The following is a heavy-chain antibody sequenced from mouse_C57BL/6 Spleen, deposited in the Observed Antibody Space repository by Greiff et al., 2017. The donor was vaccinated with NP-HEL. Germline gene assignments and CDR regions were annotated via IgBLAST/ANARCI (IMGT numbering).Heavy chain of an antibody. CDR1: GFTFSDYG. CDR2: ISSGSSTI. D-gene: IGHD1-1*01. J-gene: IGHJ4*01. V-gene: IGHV5-17*01. CDR3: AREGAYGSAMDY. Sequence: EVKLMESGGGLVKPGGSLKLSCAASGFTFSDYGMHWVRQAPEKGLEWVAYISSGSSTIYYADTVKGRFTISRDNAKNTLFLQMTSLRSEDTAMYYCAREGAYGSAMDYWGQGTSVTVSS.